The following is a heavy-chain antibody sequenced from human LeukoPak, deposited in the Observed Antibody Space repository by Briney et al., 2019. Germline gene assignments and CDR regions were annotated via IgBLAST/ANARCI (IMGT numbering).Heavy chain of an antibody. D-gene: IGHD3-22*01. Sequence: GASVKVSCKASGGTFSSYAISWVRQAPGQGLEWMGWISAYNGNTNYAQKFQGRVTITADESTSTAYMELSSLRSEDTAVYYCARDLDYYDSSGLPQGNYYYYGMDVWGQGTTVTVSS. CDR3: ARDLDYYDSSGLPQGNYYYYGMDV. CDR1: GGTFSSYA. J-gene: IGHJ6*02. V-gene: IGHV1-69*01. CDR2: ISAYNGNT.